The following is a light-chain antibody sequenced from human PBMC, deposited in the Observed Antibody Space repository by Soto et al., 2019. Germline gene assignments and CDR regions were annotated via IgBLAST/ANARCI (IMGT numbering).Light chain of an antibody. J-gene: IGLJ1*01. CDR2: EVS. CDR1: SSDVGGYNY. Sequence: QSVLRQPASVCGSPGQSISISCTGTSSDVGGYNYVSWYQQHPGKAPKLIIYEVSNRPSGVSNRFSGSKSGNTASLTISGLQAEDEADYYCSSYTSSSPYVFGTGTKVTV. V-gene: IGLV2-14*01. CDR3: SSYTSSSPYV.